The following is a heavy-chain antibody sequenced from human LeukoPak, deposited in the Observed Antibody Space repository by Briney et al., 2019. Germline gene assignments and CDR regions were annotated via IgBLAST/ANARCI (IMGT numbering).Heavy chain of an antibody. V-gene: IGHV4-30-4*01. CDR2: IYYSGST. CDR1: GGSISSGDYY. CDR3: ARVSWLRFSYFDY. J-gene: IGHJ4*02. D-gene: IGHD5-12*01. Sequence: PSETPSLTCTVSGGSISSGDYYWSWIRQPPGKGLEWIGYIYYSGSTYYNPSLKSRVTISVDTSKNQFSLKLSSVTAADTAVYYCARVSWLRFSYFDYWGQGTLVTVSS.